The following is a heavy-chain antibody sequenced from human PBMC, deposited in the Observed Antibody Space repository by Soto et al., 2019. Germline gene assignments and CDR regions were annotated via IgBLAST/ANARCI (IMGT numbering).Heavy chain of an antibody. D-gene: IGHD2-8*01. CDR3: AKYKGYCTNGVCYHPPHGMDV. CDR1: GFTFSSYG. J-gene: IGHJ6*02. Sequence: WSLRLSCAASGFTFSSYGMHWVRQAPGKGLEWVAVISYDGSNKYYADSVRGRFTISRDNSKNTLYLQMNSLRAEDTAVYYCAKYKGYCTNGVCYHPPHGMDVWGQGTTVTVSS. V-gene: IGHV3-30*18. CDR2: ISYDGSNK.